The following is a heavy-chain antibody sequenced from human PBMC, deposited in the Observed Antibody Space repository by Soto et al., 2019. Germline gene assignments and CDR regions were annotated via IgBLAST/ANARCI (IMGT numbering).Heavy chain of an antibody. CDR2: IGTDGNT. D-gene: IGHD2-2*01. CDR1: GYTFNSYA. J-gene: IGHJ4*01. V-gene: IGHV3-23*01. Sequence: GGSLRLSCAASGYTFNSYAMNWVRQAPGKGLAWVSAIGTDGNTYYANSVKGRFTISRDNSRTTLYLQMNSLRVEDTALYYCVRKYPGTRPFDYWGQGTLVTVSS. CDR3: VRKYPGTRPFDY.